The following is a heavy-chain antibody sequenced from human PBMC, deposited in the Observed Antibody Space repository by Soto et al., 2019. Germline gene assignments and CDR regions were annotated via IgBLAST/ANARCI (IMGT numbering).Heavy chain of an antibody. J-gene: IGHJ4*02. D-gene: IGHD2-21*02. CDR3: ASANCGGDCSYRHDRYYFES. V-gene: IGHV4-30-4*01. CDR2: IFYSGST. Sequence: QVQLQESGPGLVKPSQSLSLTCTVSGGSITSDDYYWSWIRQPPGRGRGGFGYIFYSGSTHYNPSLKSRFIISLDTSKKQVSLKLSSVTAADTAVYYCASANCGGDCSYRHDRYYFESWGQGTLVTVSS. CDR1: GGSITSDDYY.